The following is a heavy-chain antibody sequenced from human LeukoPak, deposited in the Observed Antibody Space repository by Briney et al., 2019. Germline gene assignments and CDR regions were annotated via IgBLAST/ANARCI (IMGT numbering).Heavy chain of an antibody. V-gene: IGHV4-34*01. J-gene: IGHJ4*02. Sequence: SETLSLTCAVYGGSFSGYYWSWIRQPPGKGLEWIGEINHSGSTNYNPSLKSRVTISVDTSKNQFSLKLSSVTAADTAVYYCARGPLLLWFGEPTGYYFDYWGQGTLVTVSS. CDR3: ARGPLLLWFGEPTGYYFDY. CDR2: INHSGST. D-gene: IGHD3-10*01. CDR1: GGSFSGYY.